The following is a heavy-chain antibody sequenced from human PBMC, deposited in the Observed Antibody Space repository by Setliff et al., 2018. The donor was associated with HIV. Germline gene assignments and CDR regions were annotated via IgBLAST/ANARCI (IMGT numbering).Heavy chain of an antibody. CDR1: GGSITTGSYY. D-gene: IGHD3-10*01. CDR2: VYTSWST. Sequence: SETLSLTCTVSGGSITTGSYYWTWIRQSAGKGLEWIGRVYTSWSTNYNPSLKSRVTISVDTSKNQFSLKLSSVTAADTAVYYCARGLVNLSRYYYYYMDVWGKGTTVTVSS. J-gene: IGHJ6*03. V-gene: IGHV4-61*02. CDR3: ARGLVNLSRYYYYYMDV.